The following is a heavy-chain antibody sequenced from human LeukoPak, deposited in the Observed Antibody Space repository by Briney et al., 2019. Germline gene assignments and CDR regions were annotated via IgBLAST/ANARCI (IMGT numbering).Heavy chain of an antibody. D-gene: IGHD6-19*01. CDR3: AIHSSGWGRVY. J-gene: IGHJ4*02. CDR2: IIPIFGTA. CDR1: GGTFSSYA. Sequence: ASVKVSCKASGGTFSSYAISRVRQAPGHGLDWMGGIIPIFGTANYAQKFQGRVTITTDESTSTAYMELSSLRSEDTAVYYCAIHSSGWGRVYWGQGTLVTVSS. V-gene: IGHV1-69*05.